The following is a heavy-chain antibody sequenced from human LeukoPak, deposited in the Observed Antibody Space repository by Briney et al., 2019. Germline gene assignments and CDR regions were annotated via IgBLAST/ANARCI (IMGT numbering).Heavy chain of an antibody. J-gene: IGHJ3*01. V-gene: IGHV3-30*18. CDR1: GFTFSSYG. Sequence: PGGSLRLSCAASGFTFSSYGMHWVRQAPGKGLEWVAVISYDGSNKYYADSVKGRFTISRDNSKNTLFLQMNSLRAEDTAMYHCAKTPLPRYYIDAFDVWGQGTMVSVSS. CDR3: AKTPLPRYYIDAFDV. CDR2: ISYDGSNK. D-gene: IGHD3-9*01.